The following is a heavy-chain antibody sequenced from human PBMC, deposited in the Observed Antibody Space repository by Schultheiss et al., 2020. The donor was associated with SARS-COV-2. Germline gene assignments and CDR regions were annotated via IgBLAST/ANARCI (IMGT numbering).Heavy chain of an antibody. J-gene: IGHJ3*02. CDR3: ARDYHIAAADFDAFDI. CDR2: ISGSGGST. Sequence: GGSLRLSCAASGFTFSSYSMNWVRQAPGKGLEWVSAISGSGGSTYYADSVKGRFTISRDNSKNTLYLQMNSLRAEDTAVYYCARDYHIAAADFDAFDIWGQGTMVTVSS. CDR1: GFTFSSYS. V-gene: IGHV3-23*01. D-gene: IGHD6-13*01.